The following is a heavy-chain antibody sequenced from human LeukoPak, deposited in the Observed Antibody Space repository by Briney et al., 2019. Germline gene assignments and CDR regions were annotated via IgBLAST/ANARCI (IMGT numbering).Heavy chain of an antibody. CDR2: IGTAGDT. J-gene: IGHJ4*02. CDR3: ARDRGTTLSAGYYLDF. Sequence: TGGSLRLSCAASGFTFSSYDMHWVRQATGRGREWVSAIGTAGDTYYPGSVKGRFTISRDNSKNTLYLQMNSLTVEDTAVYYCARDRGTTLSAGYYLDFWGQGTLVTVSS. V-gene: IGHV3-13*01. CDR1: GFTFSSYD. D-gene: IGHD1-14*01.